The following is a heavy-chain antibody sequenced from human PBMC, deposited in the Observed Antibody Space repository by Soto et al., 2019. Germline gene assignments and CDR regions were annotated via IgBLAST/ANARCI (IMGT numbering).Heavy chain of an antibody. Sequence: SETLSLTCTVSGGSISSYYWSWIRQPTGKGLEWIGYIYYSGSTNYNPSLKSRVTISVDTSKNQFSLKLSSVTAADTAVYYCARVPGLVYYYYYMDVWGKGTTVT. CDR2: IYYSGST. CDR1: GGSISSYY. CDR3: ARVPGLVYYYYYMDV. J-gene: IGHJ6*03. V-gene: IGHV4-59*08. D-gene: IGHD6-6*01.